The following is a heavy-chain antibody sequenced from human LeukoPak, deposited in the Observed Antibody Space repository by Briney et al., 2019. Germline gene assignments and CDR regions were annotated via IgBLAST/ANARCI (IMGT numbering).Heavy chain of an antibody. V-gene: IGHV3-15*01. CDR3: TTDSLWELPHRNFDY. Sequence: GGALRLSCAASGFTFSNAWMSWVRQAPGKGLEWVGRIKRKTEGGTTDYAAPVKGRFTISRDDSKNTLYLQMNSLKTEDTAVYYCTTDSLWELPHRNFDYWGQGTLVTVSS. J-gene: IGHJ4*02. D-gene: IGHD1-26*01. CDR1: GFTFSNAW. CDR2: IKRKTEGGTT.